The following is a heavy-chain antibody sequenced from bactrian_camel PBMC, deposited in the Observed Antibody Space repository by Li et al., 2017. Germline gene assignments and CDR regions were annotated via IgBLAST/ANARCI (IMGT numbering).Heavy chain of an antibody. D-gene: IGHD4*01. J-gene: IGHJ4*01. V-gene: IGHV3S53*01. CDR3: VRDALWLARYYSTNDWAY. CDR2: IDSDGTT. Sequence: HVPLVESGGGSVQAGGSLRLSCVFSEWKYKHSDMYCMGWFRQAPGKEREGVAAIDSDGTTAYADSVKGRFTISRDNAKDTVYLQMNSMKPEDTAVHYCVRDALWLARYYSTNDWAYWGQGTQVTVS. CDR1: EWKYKHSDMYC.